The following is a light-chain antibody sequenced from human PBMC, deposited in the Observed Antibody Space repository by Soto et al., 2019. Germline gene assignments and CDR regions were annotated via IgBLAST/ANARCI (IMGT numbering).Light chain of an antibody. CDR2: WAS. CDR1: QTVLYSSNNKNY. Sequence: DIVMTQSPDSLTVSLGERATINCKSSQTVLYSSNNKNYLAWYQHKPGQPPKLLIYWASTREIGVHDRFSGSGAATDFTLTISSLQAEDVAVYYCQQYYTTPRTFGQGTKVEIK. CDR3: QQYYTTPRT. V-gene: IGKV4-1*01. J-gene: IGKJ1*01.